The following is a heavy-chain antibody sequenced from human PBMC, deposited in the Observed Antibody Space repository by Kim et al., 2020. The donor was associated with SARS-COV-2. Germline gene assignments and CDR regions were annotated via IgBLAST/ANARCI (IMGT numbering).Heavy chain of an antibody. CDR1: GFTFSSYA. J-gene: IGHJ6*02. Sequence: GGSLRLSCPASGFTFSSYAMSWVRQAPGKGLEWVSAISGSGGSTYYADSVKGRFTISRDNSKNTLYLQMNSLRAEDTAVYYCAKVGITMVRGVIAHYYYYGMDVWGQETTVTVSS. CDR2: ISGSGGST. D-gene: IGHD3-10*01. V-gene: IGHV3-23*01. CDR3: AKVGITMVRGVIAHYYYYGMDV.